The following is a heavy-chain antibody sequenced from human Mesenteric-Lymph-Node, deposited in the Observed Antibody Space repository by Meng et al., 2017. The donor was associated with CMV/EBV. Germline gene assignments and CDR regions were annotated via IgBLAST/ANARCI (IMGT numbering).Heavy chain of an antibody. J-gene: IGHJ4*02. Sequence: GESLKISCAASGFTFSSYGMHWVRQAPGKRLEWVAFVRFDGSNKYYADSVKGRFTISRDNSKNTLYLQMNSLRAEDTAVYYCAIAMAGAFDYWGQGTLVTVSS. CDR1: GFTFSSYG. V-gene: IGHV3-30*02. CDR2: VRFDGSNK. D-gene: IGHD3-10*01. CDR3: AIAMAGAFDY.